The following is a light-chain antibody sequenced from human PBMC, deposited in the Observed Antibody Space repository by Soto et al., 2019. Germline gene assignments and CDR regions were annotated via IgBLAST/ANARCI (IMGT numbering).Light chain of an antibody. J-gene: IGKJ1*01. CDR3: QQYGSSGT. CDR2: DAS. Sequence: ILLTQSPCTLSLSPGERATLSCRASQSVSSSYLAWYQQKPGRAPRLLIYDASKRATGIPARFSGSGSGTGFTLTISRLEPEDFAVYYCQQYGSSGTFGQGTKVDIK. V-gene: IGKV3-20*01. CDR1: QSVSSSY.